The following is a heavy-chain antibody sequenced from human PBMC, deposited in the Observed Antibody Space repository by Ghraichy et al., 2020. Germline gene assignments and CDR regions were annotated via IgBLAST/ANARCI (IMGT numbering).Heavy chain of an antibody. V-gene: IGHV3-21*01. CDR1: GFTFSSYS. D-gene: IGHD6-19*01. J-gene: IGHJ4*02. CDR3: ASLSKSIAVAGDY. CDR2: ISSSSSYI. Sequence: GGSLRLSCAASGFTFSSYSMNWVRQAPGKGLEWVSSISSSSSYIYYADSVKGRFTISRDNAKNSLYLQMNSLRAEDTAVYYCASLSKSIAVAGDYWGQGTLVTVSS.